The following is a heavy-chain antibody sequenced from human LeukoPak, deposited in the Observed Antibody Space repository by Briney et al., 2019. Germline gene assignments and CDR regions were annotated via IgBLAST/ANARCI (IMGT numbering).Heavy chain of an antibody. CDR3: ARSDTAMVILAFDI. CDR2: IIPIFGTA. V-gene: IGHV1-69*05. J-gene: IGHJ3*02. Sequence: ASVKVSCKASGGTFSSYAISWVRQAPGQGLEWMGGIIPIFGTANYAQKFQGRVTMTTDTSTSTAYMELRSLRSEDTAVYYCARSDTAMVILAFDIWGQGTMVTVSS. D-gene: IGHD5-18*01. CDR1: GGTFSSYA.